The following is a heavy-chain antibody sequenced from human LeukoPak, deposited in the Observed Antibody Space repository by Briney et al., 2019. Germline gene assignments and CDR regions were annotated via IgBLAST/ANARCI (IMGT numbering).Heavy chain of an antibody. CDR3: ARWTKNYFDY. D-gene: IGHD3/OR15-3a*01. CDR1: GGSISSDSFY. CDR2: MYYSGST. J-gene: IGHJ4*02. Sequence: SETLSLTSSVSGGSISSDSFYWGWIRQPPGKGLEWIGSMYYSGSTYYNPSLKSRVTISVDTSKNQFSLKLSSVTAADTAVYYCARWTKNYFDYWGQGTLVTVSS. V-gene: IGHV4-39*01.